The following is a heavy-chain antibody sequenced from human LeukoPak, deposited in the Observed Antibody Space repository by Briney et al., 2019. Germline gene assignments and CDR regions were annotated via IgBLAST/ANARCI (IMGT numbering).Heavy chain of an antibody. J-gene: IGHJ4*02. D-gene: IGHD5-12*01. CDR3: ARVYSGYGDFDY. CDR2: IIPIFGTA. V-gene: IGHV1-69*13. Sequence: GASVKVSCKASGGTFSSYAISWVRQAPGQGLEWMGGIIPIFGTANYAQKFQGRVTITADESTSTAYMELSSLRSEDTAVYCCARVYSGYGDFDYWGQGTLVTVSS. CDR1: GGTFSSYA.